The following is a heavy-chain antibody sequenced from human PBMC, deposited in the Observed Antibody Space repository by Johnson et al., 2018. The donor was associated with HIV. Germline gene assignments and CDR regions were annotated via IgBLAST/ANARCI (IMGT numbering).Heavy chain of an antibody. D-gene: IGHD3-10*01. Sequence: EVQLVESGGGSVQPGGSLRLSCAASGFTVMSHYMTWVRQAPGKGLEWVSVIYDGDTTYYTASVKGRLTISRADSKTSLYLQMNSLSAEDTAVYYCARDFRAENRLLWFGELQPDAFDIWGQGTMVTVSS. CDR2: IYDGDTT. CDR1: GFTVMSHY. CDR3: ARDFRAENRLLWFGELQPDAFDI. J-gene: IGHJ3*02. V-gene: IGHV3-66*01.